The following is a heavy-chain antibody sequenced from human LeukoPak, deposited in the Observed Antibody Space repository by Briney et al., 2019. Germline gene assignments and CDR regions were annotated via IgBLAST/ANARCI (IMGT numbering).Heavy chain of an antibody. CDR3: AKGEYSSSPGAYHDAFDI. D-gene: IGHD6-6*01. Sequence: GGSLRLSCAASGFTFSSYAMSWVRQAPGKGLEWVSAISGSGGSTHYVDSVKGRFTISRDNSKNTLYLQMNSLRAEDTAVYYCAKGEYSSSPGAYHDAFDIWGQGTMVTVSS. J-gene: IGHJ3*02. CDR2: ISGSGGST. V-gene: IGHV3-23*01. CDR1: GFTFSSYA.